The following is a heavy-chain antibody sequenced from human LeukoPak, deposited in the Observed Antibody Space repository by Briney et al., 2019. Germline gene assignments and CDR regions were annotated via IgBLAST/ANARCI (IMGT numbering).Heavy chain of an antibody. CDR3: ARASFWESPINWFDP. V-gene: IGHV1-2*02. CDR1: GYTFTGYY. CDR2: INPNSGGA. Sequence: ASVKVSCKASGYTFTGYYLHWVRQAPGQGLEWMGWINPNSGGANYAQKFQGRVTMTRDTSISTAYMELSRLRSDDTAVYYCARASFWESPINWFDPWGQGTLVTVSS. D-gene: IGHD3-16*01. J-gene: IGHJ5*02.